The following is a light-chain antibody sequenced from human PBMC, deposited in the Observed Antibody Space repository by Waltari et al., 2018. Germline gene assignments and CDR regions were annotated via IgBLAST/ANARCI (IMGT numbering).Light chain of an antibody. V-gene: IGKV1-39*01. CDR1: QGISSY. CDR3: QQSYSTPRT. Sequence: DIQMTQSPPSLSASVGDRVTITCRASQGISSYLSWYQQKPGQAPNLLIYAASSLQSGVPSRFSGSGSGTDCTLTISSLQPEDFATYYCQQSYSTPRTFGQGTRVEIK. CDR2: AAS. J-gene: IGKJ1*01.